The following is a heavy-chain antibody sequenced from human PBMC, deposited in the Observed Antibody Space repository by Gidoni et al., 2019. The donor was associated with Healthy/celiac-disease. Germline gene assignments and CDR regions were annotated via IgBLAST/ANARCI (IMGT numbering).Heavy chain of an antibody. CDR2: ISSSSSTI. CDR1: GFTFSSYS. D-gene: IGHD6-19*01. V-gene: IGHV3-48*02. Sequence: EVQLVESGGGLVQPGGSLRLSCAAAGFTFSSYSMNWVRQAPGKGLEWVSYISSSSSTIYYAASVNGRFTISRDNATNSLYLQMTSLRDADTAVYYCARDGYSSGGADYWGQGTLVTVSS. J-gene: IGHJ4*02. CDR3: ARDGYSSGGADY.